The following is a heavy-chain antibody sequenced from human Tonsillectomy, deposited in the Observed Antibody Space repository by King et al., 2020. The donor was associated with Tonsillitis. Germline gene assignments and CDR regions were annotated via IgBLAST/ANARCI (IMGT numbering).Heavy chain of an antibody. CDR3: ARMDYYDTSGHFWLDI. D-gene: IGHD3-22*01. J-gene: IGHJ3*02. Sequence: QVQLQESGPGLVKPSETLSLTCTVSGGSVSSGNYYWSWIRQPPGKGLEWIGYIYNSGSTNYNPSLKSRVTMSVDTSKNQFSLKLSSVAAADTAVYYCARMDYYDTSGHFWLDIWGQGTMVTVSS. CDR1: GGSVSSGNYY. CDR2: IYNSGST. V-gene: IGHV4-61*01.